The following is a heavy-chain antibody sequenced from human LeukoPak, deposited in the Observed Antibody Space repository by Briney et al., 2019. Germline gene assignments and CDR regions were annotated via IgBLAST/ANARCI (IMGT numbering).Heavy chain of an antibody. Sequence: SETLSLTCAVYGGSFSGYYWSWIRQPPGKGLEWIGEINHSGSTNYNPSLKSRVTISVDTSKNQFSLKLSSVTAADTAVYCCASRRVRGVIYYMDVWGKGTTVTVSS. J-gene: IGHJ6*03. CDR2: INHSGST. CDR1: GGSFSGYY. D-gene: IGHD3-10*01. V-gene: IGHV4-34*01. CDR3: ASRRVRGVIYYMDV.